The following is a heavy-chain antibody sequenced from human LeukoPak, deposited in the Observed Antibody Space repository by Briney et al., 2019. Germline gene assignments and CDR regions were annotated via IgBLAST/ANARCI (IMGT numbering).Heavy chain of an antibody. V-gene: IGHV1-69*04. CDR1: GGTFSSYA. Sequence: SVKVSCKASGGTFSSYAISWVRQAPGQGLEWMGRIIPILGIANYAQKFQGRVTITADKSASTAYMELSSLRSEDTAVYYCANGLVVAATHHYYYYYGMDVWGQGTTVPVSS. D-gene: IGHD2-15*01. CDR3: ANGLVVAATHHYYYYYGMDV. CDR2: IIPILGIA. J-gene: IGHJ6*02.